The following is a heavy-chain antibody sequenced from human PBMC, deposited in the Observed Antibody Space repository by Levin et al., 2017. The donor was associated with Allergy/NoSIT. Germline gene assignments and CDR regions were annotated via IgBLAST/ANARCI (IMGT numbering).Heavy chain of an antibody. CDR3: AKDGTLLATSADYLDS. D-gene: IGHD5-12*01. CDR2: ISAYGEST. J-gene: IGHJ4*02. Sequence: PGGSLRLSCAASGFTFNSFALSWVRQAPGEGLEWVSTISAYGESTYYADSVKGRFTISRDNSRNTLYLLMSSLRAEDTAVYYCAKDGTLLATSADYLDSWGQGTQLTVSS. V-gene: IGHV3-23*01. CDR1: GFTFNSFA.